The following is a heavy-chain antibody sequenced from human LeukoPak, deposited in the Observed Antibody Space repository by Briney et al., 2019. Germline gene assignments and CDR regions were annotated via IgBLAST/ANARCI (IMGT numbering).Heavy chain of an antibody. CDR2: ISAYNGNT. CDR1: GYTFTSYG. CDR3: ARAVSGSLYGDFDF. D-gene: IGHD1-26*01. J-gene: IGHJ4*02. Sequence: ASVKVSCKASGYTFTSYGISWVRQAPGQGLEWMGWISAYNGNTNYAQKLQGRVFMTTDTSTSTSYMELRSLRSDDTAVYYCARAVSGSLYGDFDFWGQGTLVTVSS. V-gene: IGHV1-18*01.